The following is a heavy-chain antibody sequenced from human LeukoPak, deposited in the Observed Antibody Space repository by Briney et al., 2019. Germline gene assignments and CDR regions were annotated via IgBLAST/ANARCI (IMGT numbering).Heavy chain of an antibody. CDR1: GFTFSSYW. Sequence: GGSLRLSCAASGFTFSSYWMSWVRQAPGKGLEWVANIKQDGSEKYYVDSVKGRFTISRDNAKNSLYLQMNSLRAEDTAVYYCARDGLTHTYYDFWSGYNYYYYGMDVWGQGTTVTVSS. D-gene: IGHD3-3*01. J-gene: IGHJ6*02. V-gene: IGHV3-7*01. CDR3: ARDGLTHTYYDFWSGYNYYYYGMDV. CDR2: IKQDGSEK.